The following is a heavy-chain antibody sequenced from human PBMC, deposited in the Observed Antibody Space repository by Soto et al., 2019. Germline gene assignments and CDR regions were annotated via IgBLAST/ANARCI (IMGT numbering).Heavy chain of an antibody. Sequence: SETLSLTCTVSGGSISSYYWSWIRQPAGKGLEWIGRIYTSGSTNYNPSLKSRVTMSVDTSKNQFSLKLSSVTAADAAVYYCARDAEDYDSSGYYSPRPFDSWGQGTLVTVSS. CDR3: ARDAEDYDSSGYYSPRPFDS. CDR2: IYTSGST. J-gene: IGHJ4*02. D-gene: IGHD3-22*01. CDR1: GGSISSYY. V-gene: IGHV4-4*07.